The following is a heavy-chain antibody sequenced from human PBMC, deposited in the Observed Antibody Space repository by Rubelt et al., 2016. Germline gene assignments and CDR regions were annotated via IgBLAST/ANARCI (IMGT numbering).Heavy chain of an antibody. CDR3: ARDPSYGRSSDRNDY. D-gene: IGHD6-6*01. Sequence: QLQLQESGPGLVKPSETLSLTCTVSGGSISSYYWSWIRLPPGKGLEWIGTIYYSGSTHYNPSLRSRVTISVDTSKDQFFLRLNCVTAADTAVYYCARDPSYGRSSDRNDYWGQGTLVTVSS. J-gene: IGHJ4*02. CDR2: IYYSGST. CDR1: GGSISSYY. V-gene: IGHV4-59*04.